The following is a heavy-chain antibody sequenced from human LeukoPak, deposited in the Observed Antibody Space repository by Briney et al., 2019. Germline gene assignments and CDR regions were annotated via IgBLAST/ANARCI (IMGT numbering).Heavy chain of an antibody. CDR3: ARGGAGEGYCSSSSCYGHDY. CDR1: GYTFTGYY. Sequence: ASVKVSCKASGYTFTGYYMHWVRQAPGQGLEWMGWINPNSGGTNYAQKFQGRVTMTRDTSISAAYMELSRLRSDDTAVYYCARGGAGEGYCSSSSCYGHDYWGQGTLVTVS. V-gene: IGHV1-2*02. J-gene: IGHJ4*02. CDR2: INPNSGGT. D-gene: IGHD2-15*01.